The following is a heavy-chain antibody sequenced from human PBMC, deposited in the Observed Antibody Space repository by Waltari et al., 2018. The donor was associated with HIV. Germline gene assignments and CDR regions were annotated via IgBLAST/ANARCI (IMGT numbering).Heavy chain of an antibody. V-gene: IGHV4-34*01. CDR1: GGSSSGNY. D-gene: IGHD2-8*01. Sequence: QVQLNQWGAGLLKPSETLSLTCAVHGGSSSGNYWTWIRQPPGKGLGWIGEINQAGITNYNPSVKSRVTMSVDTSMNQFSLKLTSVTAADTALYYCARRAPMAYFDYWGQGSLVTVSS. J-gene: IGHJ4*02. CDR3: ARRAPMAYFDY. CDR2: INQAGIT.